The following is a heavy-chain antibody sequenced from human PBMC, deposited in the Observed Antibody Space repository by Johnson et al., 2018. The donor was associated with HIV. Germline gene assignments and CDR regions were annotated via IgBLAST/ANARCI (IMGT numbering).Heavy chain of an antibody. Sequence: VQLVESGGGLVQPGGSLRLSCAASGFTFSNHHMTWVRQAPGKGLEWVANINQDGSDKYYVDSVKGRFTISRDNAQNTLYLQMNSLRAEDTAVYYCAKDRPLVVVTHDAFDIWGQGTMVTVSS. CDR2: INQDGSDK. CDR1: GFTFSNHH. D-gene: IGHD2-21*02. V-gene: IGHV3-7*01. J-gene: IGHJ3*02. CDR3: AKDRPLVVVTHDAFDI.